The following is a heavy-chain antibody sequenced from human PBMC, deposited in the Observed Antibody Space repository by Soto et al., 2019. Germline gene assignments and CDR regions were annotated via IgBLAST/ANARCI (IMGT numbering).Heavy chain of an antibody. Sequence: EVQLVESGGGLVQPGGSLRLSCAASGFTFSSYWMSWVRQAPGKGLEWVANIKQDGSEKYYVDSVKGRFTISRDNAKNSLHLQMNSLRAEDTAVYYCARDLNGYNLGALDYWGQGTLVTVSS. V-gene: IGHV3-7*05. CDR3: ARDLNGYNLGALDY. J-gene: IGHJ4*02. CDR1: GFTFSSYW. CDR2: IKQDGSEK. D-gene: IGHD5-12*01.